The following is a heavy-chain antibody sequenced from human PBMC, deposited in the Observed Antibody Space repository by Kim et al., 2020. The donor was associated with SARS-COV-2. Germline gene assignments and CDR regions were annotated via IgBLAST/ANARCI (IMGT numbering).Heavy chain of an antibody. CDR2: IIPILGIA. V-gene: IGHV1-69*04. D-gene: IGHD1-26*01. CDR1: GGTFSSYA. J-gene: IGHJ6*02. CDR3: ARWGGSFPYYYGMDV. Sequence: SVKVSCKASGGTFSSYAISWVRQAPGQGLEWMGRIIPILGIANYAQKFQGRVTITADKSTSTAYMELSSLRSEDTAVYYCARWGGSFPYYYGMDVWGHGTTVTVSS.